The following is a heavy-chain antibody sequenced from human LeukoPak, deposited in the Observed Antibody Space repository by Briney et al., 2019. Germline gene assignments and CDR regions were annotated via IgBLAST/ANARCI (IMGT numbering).Heavy chain of an antibody. V-gene: IGHV4-38-2*02. CDR3: ARDAYDYNTNPANWFDP. Sequence: SETLSLTCAVSGFSIGSGYYWSWIRTPPGKGLEWIGSILQSGNTYNNAALKSRVTISIDSSKNHFSLKLSSMTAADTAVYYCARDAYDYNTNPANWFDPRGQGTLVIVSS. J-gene: IGHJ5*02. D-gene: IGHD5-24*01. CDR2: ILQSGNT. CDR1: GFSIGSGYY.